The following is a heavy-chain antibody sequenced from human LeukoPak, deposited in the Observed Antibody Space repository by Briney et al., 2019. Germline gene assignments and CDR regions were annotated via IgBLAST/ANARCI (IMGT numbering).Heavy chain of an antibody. Sequence: GGSLRLSCAASAFTFSSYTMHWVRQAPGKGLEWVTVIAYDGSNKYYADSMKGRFTISRDNSKNTLYLQMNSLRAEDTAVYYCARGQRRHTDMAPSFDYWGQGTLVTVSS. V-gene: IGHV3-30*04. CDR2: IAYDGSNK. D-gene: IGHD5-18*01. CDR3: ARGQRRHTDMAPSFDY. CDR1: AFTFSSYT. J-gene: IGHJ4*02.